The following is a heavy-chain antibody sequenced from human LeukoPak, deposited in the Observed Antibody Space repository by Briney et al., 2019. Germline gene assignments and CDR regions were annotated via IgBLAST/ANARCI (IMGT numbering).Heavy chain of an antibody. Sequence: GASVKVSCKASGYTFTSYGISWVRQAPGQGLEWMGWISAYNGNTNYAQKLQGRVTMTTDTSTSTAYMELRSLRSDDTAVYYCARDPRIAVAGQNGMDVWGQGTTVTVSS. CDR3: ARDPRIAVAGQNGMDV. V-gene: IGHV1-18*01. CDR1: GYTFTSYG. J-gene: IGHJ6*02. CDR2: ISAYNGNT. D-gene: IGHD6-19*01.